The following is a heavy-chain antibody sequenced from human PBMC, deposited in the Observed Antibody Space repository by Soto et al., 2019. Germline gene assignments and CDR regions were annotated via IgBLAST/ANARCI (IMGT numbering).Heavy chain of an antibody. CDR3: ARGSYSSGWTPGGMDV. J-gene: IGHJ6*02. CDR1: GFTFSGYD. D-gene: IGHD6-19*01. V-gene: IGHV3-13*01. CDR2: IGTAGDT. Sequence: GGSLRLSCAASGFTFSGYDMHWVRQATGKGLEWVSAIGTAGDTYYPGSVKGRFTISRENAKNSLDLQMNSLRAGDTAVYYCARGSYSSGWTPGGMDVWGQGTTVTVSS.